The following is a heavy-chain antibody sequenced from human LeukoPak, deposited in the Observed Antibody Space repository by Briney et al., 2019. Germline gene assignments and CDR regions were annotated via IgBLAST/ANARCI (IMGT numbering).Heavy chain of an antibody. CDR3: TRTWWTEACSSSSCLTPDFDY. CDR1: GYTFINYQ. Sequence: ASVKVSCRTSGYTFINYQIHWVRQAPDQGLEWMGRINSNSGARVFAQKFQGRVTMTRDTSINTVYMELSSLEFDDTAVYYCTRTWWTEACSSSSCLTPDFDYWGQGTPVTVSS. CDR2: INSNSGAR. J-gene: IGHJ4*02. D-gene: IGHD2-2*01. V-gene: IGHV1-2*06.